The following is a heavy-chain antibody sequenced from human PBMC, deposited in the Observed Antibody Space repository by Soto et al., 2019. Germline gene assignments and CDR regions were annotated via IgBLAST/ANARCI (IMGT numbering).Heavy chain of an antibody. CDR3: TRTEIAVAGGYYYYYYGMDV. CDR2: IRNKANSYAT. V-gene: IGHV3-73*01. D-gene: IGHD6-19*01. J-gene: IGHJ6*02. CDR1: GFTFSGSA. Sequence: GGSLRLSCAASGFTFSGSAMHWVRQASGKGLEWVGRIRNKANSYATAYAASVKGRFTISRDDSKNAAYLQMNSLKTEDTAVYYCTRTEIAVAGGYYYYYYGMDVWGQGTTVTVSS.